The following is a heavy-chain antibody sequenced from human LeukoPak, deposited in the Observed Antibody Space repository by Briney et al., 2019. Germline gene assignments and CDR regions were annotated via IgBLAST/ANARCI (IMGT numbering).Heavy chain of an antibody. CDR2: ISGGAGST. CDR3: ATLHEYCGGDCYSGTADY. J-gene: IGHJ4*02. V-gene: IGHV3-23*01. CDR1: GFTFSSYA. D-gene: IGHD2-21*02. Sequence: PGGSLRLSCAASGFTFSSYAMSWVRQAPGKGLEWVSAISGGAGSTYCADSVKGRFTISRDNAKNSLYLQMNSLRAEDTAVYYCATLHEYCGGDCYSGTADYWGQGTLVTVSS.